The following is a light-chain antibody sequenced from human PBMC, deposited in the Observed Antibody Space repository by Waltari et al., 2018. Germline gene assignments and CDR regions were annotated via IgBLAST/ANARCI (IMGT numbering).Light chain of an antibody. V-gene: IGLV1-44*01. CDR3: AAWDDSLNGVV. J-gene: IGLJ2*01. CDR1: RSNIGSNT. CDR2: SNS. Sequence: QSVLTQPPSASGPPGQRVPISCSGSRSNIGSNTVNWYQQLPGTAPKLLISSNSQRPSGVPDRFSGSKSGTSASLAISGLQSEDEADYYCAAWDDSLNGVVFGGGTKLTVL.